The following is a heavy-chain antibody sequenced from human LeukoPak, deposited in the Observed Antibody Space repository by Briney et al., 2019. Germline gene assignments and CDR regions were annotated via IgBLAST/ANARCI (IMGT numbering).Heavy chain of an antibody. CDR1: GGSISSYY. V-gene: IGHV4-59*01. Sequence: SETLSLTCTVSGGSISSYYWSWIRQPPGKGLEWIGYIYYSGSTNYNPSLKSRVTISVDTSKNQFSLKLSSVTAADTAVYCCASYNGEPDAFDIWGQGTMVTVSS. D-gene: IGHD3-10*01. CDR3: ASYNGEPDAFDI. J-gene: IGHJ3*02. CDR2: IYYSGST.